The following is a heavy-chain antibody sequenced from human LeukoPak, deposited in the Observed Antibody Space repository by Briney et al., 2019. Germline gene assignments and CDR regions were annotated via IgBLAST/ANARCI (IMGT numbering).Heavy chain of an antibody. V-gene: IGHV4-34*01. J-gene: IGHJ4*02. CDR2: INHSGST. CDR3: ARLLRTQDY. Sequence: SETLPLTCAVYGGSFSGYYWSWIRQPPGKGLEWIGEINHSGSTNYNPSLKSRVTISVDTSKNQFSLKLSSVTAADTAVYYCARLLRTQDYWGQGTLVTVSS. CDR1: GGSFSGYY. D-gene: IGHD3-16*01.